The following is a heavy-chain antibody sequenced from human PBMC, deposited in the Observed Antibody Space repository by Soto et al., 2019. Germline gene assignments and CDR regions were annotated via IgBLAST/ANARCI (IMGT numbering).Heavy chain of an antibody. J-gene: IGHJ4*02. CDR1: GFAFSSYW. CDR2: SDPYETGI. CDR3: TSDTFGGMDS. D-gene: IGHD1-20*01. Sequence: EVQLVESGGGLVQPGGSLRLSCAASGFAFSSYWMHWVRQAPGKGLVWVSRSDPYETGINYADSVKGRFTISRDNAKNTLYLQMNSLRAEDTAVYYCTSDTFGGMDSWGQGTLVTVSS. V-gene: IGHV3-74*01.